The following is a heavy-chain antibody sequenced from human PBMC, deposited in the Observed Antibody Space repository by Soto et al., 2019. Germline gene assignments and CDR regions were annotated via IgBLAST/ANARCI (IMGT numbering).Heavy chain of an antibody. CDR1: GFTFSTYG. D-gene: IGHD5-18*01. CDR3: AKEMSPLGYSFGLDS. J-gene: IGHJ4*02. CDR2: ISYDEKNK. Sequence: QVRLVESGGGVVQPGRSLRLSCAASGFTFSTYGMHWVRQAPGKGLEWVAVISYDEKNKYYVDSVKGRFTISRDNSKNTLFLQINSLRAEDTAVYYCAKEMSPLGYSFGLDSWGQGTLVTVSS. V-gene: IGHV3-30*18.